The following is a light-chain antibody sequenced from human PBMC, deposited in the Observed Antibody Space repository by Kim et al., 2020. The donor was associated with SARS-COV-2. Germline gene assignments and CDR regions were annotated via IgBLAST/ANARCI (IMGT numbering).Light chain of an antibody. J-gene: IGLJ3*02. V-gene: IGLV3-1*01. CDR3: QAWDRTTVV. Sequence: ESPGQTASITCSGDKLGNKYTCWYQQKPGQSPVLVIYQDSKRPSGIPERFSGSNSGNTATLTISGTQAMDEADYYCQAWDRTTVVFGGGTQLTVL. CDR1: KLGNKY. CDR2: QDS.